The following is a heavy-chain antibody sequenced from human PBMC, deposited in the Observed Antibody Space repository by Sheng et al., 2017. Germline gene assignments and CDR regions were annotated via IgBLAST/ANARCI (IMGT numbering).Heavy chain of an antibody. CDR1: FTFRSYG. CDR3: ARVGSYGMDV. Sequence: QVQLVESGGGVVQPGFTFRSYGMHWVRQAPGKGLEWVAVIWHDGSNKYYADSVKGRFTISRDNSKNMLFLQLNSLRAEDTAVYYCARVGSYGMDVWGQGTTGHRLL. D-gene: IGHD3-16*01. CDR2: IWHDGSNK. J-gene: IGHJ6*02. V-gene: IGHV3-33*01.